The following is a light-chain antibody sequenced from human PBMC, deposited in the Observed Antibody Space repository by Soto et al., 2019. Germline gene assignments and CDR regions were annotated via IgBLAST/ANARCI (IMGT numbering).Light chain of an antibody. CDR3: QQYNNYPWT. Sequence: DIQMTQSPSTLSASVGARVTITCRASQSISSLLAWYQQKPGKAPKLLIYKASSLESGVPSRFSGSGSGTEFTLTISSLQPDDFATYYCQQYNNYPWTFGQGTKVEIK. J-gene: IGKJ1*01. CDR2: KAS. V-gene: IGKV1-5*03. CDR1: QSISSL.